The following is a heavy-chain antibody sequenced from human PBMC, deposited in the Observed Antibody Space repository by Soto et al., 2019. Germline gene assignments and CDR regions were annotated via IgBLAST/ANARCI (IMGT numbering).Heavy chain of an antibody. V-gene: IGHV1-8*01. J-gene: IGHJ4*02. CDR2: MNPNSGNT. Sequence: ASVKVSCKASGYTFTSYDINWVRQATGQGLEWMGWMNPNSGNTGYAQKFQGRVTMTRNTSISTAYMELSSLRSEDTAVYYCARRGTPSYYDFWSGYYPFDYWGQGTLVTVSS. CDR3: ARRGTPSYYDFWSGYYPFDY. D-gene: IGHD3-3*01. CDR1: GYTFTSYD.